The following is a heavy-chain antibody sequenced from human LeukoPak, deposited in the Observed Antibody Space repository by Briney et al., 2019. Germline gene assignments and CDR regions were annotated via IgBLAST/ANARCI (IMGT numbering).Heavy chain of an antibody. J-gene: IGHJ3*02. CDR2: IISSNSCK. CDR3: ARLAIYYDSRGDGFYI. D-gene: IGHD3-22*01. CDR1: RFIFSSYS. V-gene: IGHV3-21*01. Sequence: GGSLRLSCTASRFIFSSYSVNWVRQAPGKVMEWVSSIISSNSCKSYAEPVKGRFTIFRDNAKNSLYLQMNSLRGDDTAVYYCARLAIYYDSRGDGFYIWGQGKMATVSA.